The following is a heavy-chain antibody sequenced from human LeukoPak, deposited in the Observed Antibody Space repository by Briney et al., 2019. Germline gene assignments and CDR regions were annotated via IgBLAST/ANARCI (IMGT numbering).Heavy chain of an antibody. V-gene: IGHV3-23*01. Sequence: PGGSLRLSCAVSGFSTSNYGMSWVRQAPGKGLEWVSAIDISGDTEYYADSVKGRFVISRDNSRNTLYLQINSLRPEDTALYYCAQGYSSGWYPNWGQGTLVIVSS. D-gene: IGHD6-19*01. CDR3: AQGYSSGWYPN. J-gene: IGHJ4*02. CDR2: IDISGDTE. CDR1: GFSTSNYG.